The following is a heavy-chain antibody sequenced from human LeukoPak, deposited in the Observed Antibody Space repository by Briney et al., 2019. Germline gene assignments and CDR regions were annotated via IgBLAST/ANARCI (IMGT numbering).Heavy chain of an antibody. V-gene: IGHV4-4*07. CDR2: IYTSGST. CDR1: GSSISSYY. Sequence: KPSETLSLTCTVSGSSISSYYWSWIRQPAGKGLEWIGRIYTSGSTNYNPSLKSRVTMSVDTSKNQFSLKLSSVTAADTAVSYCARSYIAVAVCWFDPWGQGTLVTVSS. J-gene: IGHJ5*02. CDR3: ARSYIAVAVCWFDP. D-gene: IGHD6-19*01.